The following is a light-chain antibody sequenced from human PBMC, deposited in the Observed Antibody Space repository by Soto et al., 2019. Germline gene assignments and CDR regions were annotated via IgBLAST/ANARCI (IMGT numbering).Light chain of an antibody. J-gene: IGLJ1*01. V-gene: IGLV2-8*01. CDR1: SSDVGSYDC. Sequence: QSALTQPPSASGSPGQSVTISCTGTSSDVGSYDCVSWYQQYPGKTPKLMIFEVTKRPSGVPDRFSGSKSGNTASLTVSGLQAQDEADYYRLSYAGTAYVFGTGSKVTAL. CDR2: EVT. CDR3: LSYAGTAYV.